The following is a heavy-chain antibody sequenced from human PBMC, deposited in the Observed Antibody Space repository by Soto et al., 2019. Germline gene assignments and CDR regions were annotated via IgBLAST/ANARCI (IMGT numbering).Heavy chain of an antibody. J-gene: IGHJ4*02. V-gene: IGHV4-39*01. CDR2: IYYSGST. CDR1: GGSISSSSYY. CDR3: ARRRVTMVRGENFDY. Sequence: QLQLQESGPGLVKPSETLSLTCTVSGGSISSSSYYWGWIRQPPGKGLEWIGSIYYSGSTYYNPSLKSRVTISVDTSKNQFSLKLSSVTAADTAVYYCARRRVTMVRGENFDYWGQGTLVTVSS. D-gene: IGHD3-10*01.